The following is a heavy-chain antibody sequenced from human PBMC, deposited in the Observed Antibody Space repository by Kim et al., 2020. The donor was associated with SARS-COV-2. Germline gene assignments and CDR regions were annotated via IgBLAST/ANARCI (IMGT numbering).Heavy chain of an antibody. CDR3: AKYSNYVDY. V-gene: IGHV3-30*18. D-gene: IGHD4-4*01. CDR2: ISYDGSNK. Sequence: GGSLRLSCAASGFTFSSYGMHWVRQAPGKGLEWVAVISYDGSNKYYADSVKGRFTISRDNSKNTLYLQMNSLRAEDTAVYYCAKYSNYVDYWGQGTLVTVSS. CDR1: GFTFSSYG. J-gene: IGHJ4*02.